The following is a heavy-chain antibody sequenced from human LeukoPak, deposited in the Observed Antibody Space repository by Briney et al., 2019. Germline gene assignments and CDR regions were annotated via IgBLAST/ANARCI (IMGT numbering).Heavy chain of an antibody. CDR1: GFTFSSYA. D-gene: IGHD4-17*01. V-gene: IGHV3-23*01. Sequence: GGSLRLSCAASGFTFSSYAMSWVRQAPGKGLEWVSAISRSGGSTFYADSVKGRFTISRDNSKNTLYLQMNSLRAEDTAVYYCAKSYGTYYYYGMDVWGQGTTVTVSS. CDR3: AKSYGTYYYYGMDV. CDR2: ISRSGGST. J-gene: IGHJ6*02.